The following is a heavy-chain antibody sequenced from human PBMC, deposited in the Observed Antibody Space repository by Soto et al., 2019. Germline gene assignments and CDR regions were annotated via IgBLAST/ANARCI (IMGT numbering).Heavy chain of an antibody. J-gene: IGHJ3*02. D-gene: IGHD5-12*01. CDR1: GFPFRGYN. V-gene: IGHV3-21*01. Sequence: GGSLKLSYATSGFPFRGYNMDWVRQAPGKGLEWVSSISSSSSYIYYADSVKGRFTISRDNAKNSLYLQMNSLRAEDTAVYYCARDPISGYDDDAFDIWGQGTMVTVSS. CDR2: ISSSSSYI. CDR3: ARDPISGYDDDAFDI.